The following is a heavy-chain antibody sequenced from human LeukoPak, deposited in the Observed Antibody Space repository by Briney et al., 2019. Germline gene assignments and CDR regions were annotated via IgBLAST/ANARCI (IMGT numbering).Heavy chain of an antibody. CDR1: GFTFSSYS. J-gene: IGHJ5*02. CDR3: ARDTGGPNWFDP. V-gene: IGHV3-21*01. Sequence: GGSLRLSCAASGFTFSSYSMNWVRQAPGKGLEWVSSISSSSSYIYYADSVKGRFTISRDNAKNSLYLQMNSLRAEDTAVYYCARDTGGPNWFDPWGQGTLVTISS. D-gene: IGHD2-8*02. CDR2: ISSSSSYI.